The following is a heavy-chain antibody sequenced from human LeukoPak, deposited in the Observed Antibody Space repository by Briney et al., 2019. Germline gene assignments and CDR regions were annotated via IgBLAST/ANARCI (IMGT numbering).Heavy chain of an antibody. CDR2: INPNSGGT. Sequence: ASVKVSCKASGYAFTGYYMHWVRQAPGQGLEWMGWINPNSGGTKYAQQFQGRVTMTRDTSISTAYMELTRLTSDDTAVYYCARGEGDSSSWPLNYWGQGTLVPVSS. D-gene: IGHD6-13*01. CDR3: ARGEGDSSSWPLNY. V-gene: IGHV1-2*02. CDR1: GYAFTGYY. J-gene: IGHJ4*02.